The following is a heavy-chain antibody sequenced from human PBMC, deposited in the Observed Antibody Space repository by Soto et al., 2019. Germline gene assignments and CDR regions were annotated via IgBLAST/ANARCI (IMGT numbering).Heavy chain of an antibody. D-gene: IGHD2-15*01. Sequence: GGSLRLSCAASGFTFSSYGMHWVRQAPGKGLEWVAVISYDGSNKYYADSVKGRFTISRDNSKNTLYLQMNSLRAEDTAVYYCAKSGGIYCSGGSCYVDYWGQGTLVTVSS. J-gene: IGHJ4*02. CDR3: AKSGGIYCSGGSCYVDY. V-gene: IGHV3-30*18. CDR1: GFTFSSYG. CDR2: ISYDGSNK.